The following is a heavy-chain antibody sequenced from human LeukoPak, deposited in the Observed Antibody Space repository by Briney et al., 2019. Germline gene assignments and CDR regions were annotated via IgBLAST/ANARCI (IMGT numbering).Heavy chain of an antibody. V-gene: IGHV3-64D*06. Sequence: GGSLRLSCSASGFTFSSFVMHWVRQAPGKGLEYVSAISSNGDTTDYADSVKGRFTISRDNSKSTLSLQMISLRAEDTAVYYCVKGWELRHDAFDIWGQGTMATVSS. J-gene: IGHJ3*02. CDR3: VKGWELRHDAFDI. D-gene: IGHD1-26*01. CDR1: GFTFSSFV. CDR2: ISSNGDTT.